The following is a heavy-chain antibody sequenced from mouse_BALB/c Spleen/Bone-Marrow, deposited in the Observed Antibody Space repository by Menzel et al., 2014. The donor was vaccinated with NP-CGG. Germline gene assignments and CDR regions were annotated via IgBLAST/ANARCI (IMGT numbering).Heavy chain of an antibody. CDR3: AKYGYGSFDY. CDR1: GYAFSSYW. CDR2: IYPGDGDT. J-gene: IGHJ2*01. V-gene: IGHV1-80*01. Sequence: VQGVESGAELVRPGSSVKISCKASGYAFSSYWVNWVRQRPGQGLEWIGQIYPGDGDTNYNGKFKDKATLTADKSSSTAYMQLSSLTSEASAVYFCAKYGYGSFDYWGQGTTLTVSS. D-gene: IGHD1-2*01.